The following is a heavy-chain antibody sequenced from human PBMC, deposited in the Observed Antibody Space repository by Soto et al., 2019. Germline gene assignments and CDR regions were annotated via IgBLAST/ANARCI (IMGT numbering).Heavy chain of an antibody. CDR1: GFTFSSYS. V-gene: IGHV3-21*01. D-gene: IGHD6-13*01. CDR2: ISSSSSYI. J-gene: IGHJ4*02. CDR3: ARDMRYSSRDDY. Sequence: EVQLVESGGGLVKPGGSLRLSCAASGFTFSSYSMNWVRQAPGKGLEWVSSISSSSSYIYYEDSVKGRFTISRENAKNSLYLQTNSLRAEDTAVYYCARDMRYSSRDDYWGQGTLVTVSS.